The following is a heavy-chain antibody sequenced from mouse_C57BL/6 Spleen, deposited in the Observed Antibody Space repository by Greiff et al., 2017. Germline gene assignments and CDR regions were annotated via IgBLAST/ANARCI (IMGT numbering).Heavy chain of an antibody. J-gene: IGHJ2*01. CDR2: INPNNGGT. V-gene: IGHV1-26*01. Sequence: EVKLQQSGPELVKPGASVKISCKASGYTFTDYYMNWVKQSHGKSLEWIGDINPNNGGTSYNQKFKGKATLTVDKSSSTAYMELRSLTSEDSAVYYCARSLRYPFDYWGQGTTLTVSS. CDR1: GYTFTDYY. CDR3: ARSLRYPFDY. D-gene: IGHD1-1*01.